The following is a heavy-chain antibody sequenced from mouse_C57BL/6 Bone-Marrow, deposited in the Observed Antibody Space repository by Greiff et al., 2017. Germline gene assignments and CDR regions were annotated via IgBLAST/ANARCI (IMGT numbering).Heavy chain of an antibody. CDR2: IYLGNGYT. CDR3: ARLYGPYWYFDV. J-gene: IGHJ1*03. CDR1: GYTFTSYG. Sequence: EVQLQESGAELVRPGSSVKMSCKTSGYTFTSYGINWVKQRPGQGLEWIGYIYLGNGYTEYNEKFKGKATLTSDTSSSTAYMQLSSLTSEDSAIYFCARLYGPYWYFDVWGTGTTVTVSS. V-gene: IGHV1-58*01. D-gene: IGHD1-1*01.